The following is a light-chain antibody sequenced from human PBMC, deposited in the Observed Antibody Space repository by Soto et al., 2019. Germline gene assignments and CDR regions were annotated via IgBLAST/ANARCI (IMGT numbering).Light chain of an antibody. V-gene: IGKV3-20*01. J-gene: IGKJ5*01. CDR1: QRVRKNY. CDR2: GAS. Sequence: EIVLTPSPGTLSLSPGARATLSGRASQRVRKNYLAWYQQKPGQAPRLLIYGASNRATGIPDRYSASGSGTDFTLTISRLEPEDFAVFFCQQYGTSEIIFGQGTRLEIK. CDR3: QQYGTSEII.